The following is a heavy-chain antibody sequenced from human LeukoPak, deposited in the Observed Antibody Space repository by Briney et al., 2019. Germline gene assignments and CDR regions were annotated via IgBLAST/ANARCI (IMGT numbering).Heavy chain of an antibody. J-gene: IGHJ4*02. CDR2: IYYTGTT. V-gene: IGHV4-59*01. Sequence: SETLSLTCSVSGGSISTYYWSWIRQLPGKGLEWIGYIYYTGTTNYNPSLRSRVTISVDTSRNQFSLRLSSVTAADTAVYYCARHLDGSRFTFEYWGQGTLVTVSS. CDR1: GGSISTYY. CDR3: ARHLDGSRFTFEY. D-gene: IGHD5-24*01.